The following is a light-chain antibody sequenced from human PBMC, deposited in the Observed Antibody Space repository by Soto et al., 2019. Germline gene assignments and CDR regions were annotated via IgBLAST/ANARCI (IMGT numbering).Light chain of an antibody. Sequence: QSVLTQSPSVSAAPGQTVTISCSGSSSNIEVNKVNWYQQLPGTAPKLLIYSNIERPSGVPGRFSGSTSGTSASLAISGLQSEDEAEYFCAAWDDSLNGVVFGGGTKLTVL. V-gene: IGLV1-44*01. J-gene: IGLJ2*01. CDR2: SNI. CDR1: SSNIEVNK. CDR3: AAWDDSLNGVV.